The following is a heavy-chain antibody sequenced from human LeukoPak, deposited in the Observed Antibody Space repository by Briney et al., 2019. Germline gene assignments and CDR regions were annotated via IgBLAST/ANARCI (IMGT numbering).Heavy chain of an antibody. CDR1: GFTLSSYE. CDR2: ISRTGNSI. CDR3: ARGPYSSNWYVDY. V-gene: IGHV3-48*03. D-gene: IGHD6-13*01. J-gene: IGHJ4*02. Sequence: GGSLRLSCAASGFTLSSYEMNWVRLAPGKGLEWISYISRTGNSIYYADSVKGRLTISRDSAKNSLYLQMNSLRAEDTAVYYCARGPYSSNWYVDYWGQGTLVTVAS.